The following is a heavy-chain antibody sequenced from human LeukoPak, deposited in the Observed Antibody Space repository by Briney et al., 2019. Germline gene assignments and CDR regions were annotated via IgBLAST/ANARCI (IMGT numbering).Heavy chain of an antibody. CDR1: GGSISSYY. Sequence: PSETPSLTCTVSGGSISSYYWSWIRQPPGKGLEWIGYIYYSGSTNYNPSLKSRVTISVDTSKNQFSLKLSSVTAADTAAYYCARHFRRRDIVVVVAASDAFDIWGQGTMVTVSS. CDR2: IYYSGST. CDR3: ARHFRRRDIVVVVAASDAFDI. V-gene: IGHV4-59*08. D-gene: IGHD2-15*01. J-gene: IGHJ3*02.